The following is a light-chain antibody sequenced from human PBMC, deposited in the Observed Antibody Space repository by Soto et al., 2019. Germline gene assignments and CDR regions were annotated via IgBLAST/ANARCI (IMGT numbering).Light chain of an antibody. Sequence: EIVLTQSPATLSLSPGERASLSCRASQSVTSYLAWYQQKPGQAPRLLIYDASNRATGVPPRFSGSGSGTDFTLTISSLEPQDSAVYYCQQRSNWPRTFG. CDR1: QSVTSY. CDR3: QQRSNWPRT. CDR2: DAS. V-gene: IGKV3-11*01. J-gene: IGKJ1*01.